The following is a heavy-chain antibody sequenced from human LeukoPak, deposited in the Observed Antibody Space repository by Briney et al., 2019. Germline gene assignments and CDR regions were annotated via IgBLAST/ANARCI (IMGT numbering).Heavy chain of an antibody. CDR1: GFTFSRYG. D-gene: IGHD3-9*01. J-gene: IGHJ4*02. Sequence: GGSLRLSCAVSGFTFSRYGMHWVRQAPGKGPEGVALISYDGGNKDYVDSVKGRFTVSRDNSRNTLYLQMNSLRPEDTAVYYCAKDRSTYNVLTGYQDYWGQGTLVTVSS. CDR3: AKDRSTYNVLTGYQDY. V-gene: IGHV3-30*18. CDR2: ISYDGGNK.